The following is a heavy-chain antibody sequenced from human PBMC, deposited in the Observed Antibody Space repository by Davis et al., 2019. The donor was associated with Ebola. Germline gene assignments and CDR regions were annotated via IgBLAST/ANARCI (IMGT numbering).Heavy chain of an antibody. CDR2: ITPLFGTT. D-gene: IGHD2/OR15-2a*01. Sequence: SVKVSCKASGGTFSGNAVSWVRQAPGQRPEWMGRITPLFGTTDYAPNFKGRVTMTADESTSTAYLDLSSLRSEDTAVYYCATSPRGLSFYYYLEVWGKGTTVTVTS. CDR1: GGTFSGNA. J-gene: IGHJ6*03. V-gene: IGHV1-69*13. CDR3: ATSPRGLSFYYYLEV.